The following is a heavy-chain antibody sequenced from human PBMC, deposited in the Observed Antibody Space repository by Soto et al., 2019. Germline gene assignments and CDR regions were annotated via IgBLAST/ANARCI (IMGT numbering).Heavy chain of an antibody. J-gene: IGHJ5*02. CDR1: GGSFSGYY. CDR2: INHSGST. V-gene: IGHV4-34*01. D-gene: IGHD6-6*01. Sequence: SETLSLTCAVYGGSFSGYYWSWIRQPPGKGLEWIGEINHSGSTNYNPSLKSRVTISVDTSKNQFPLKLGSVTAADTAVYYCARGVVHFSSIAARRIWFDPWGQGTLVTVSS. CDR3: ARGVVHFSSIAARRIWFDP.